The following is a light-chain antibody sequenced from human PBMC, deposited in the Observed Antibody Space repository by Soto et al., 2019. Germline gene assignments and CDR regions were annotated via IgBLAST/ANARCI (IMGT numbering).Light chain of an antibody. V-gene: IGLV2-14*01. CDR1: SSDVGGYNY. J-gene: IGLJ2*01. CDR2: DVN. CDR3: SSYTASSTVV. Sequence: QSVLTQPASVSGSPGQSIAISCTGTSSDVGGYNYVSWYQQHPGKAPKLMIYDVNVRPSGVSDRFSGSKSDNTASLTISGLQAEDEAHYYCSSYTASSTVVFGGGTKLTVL.